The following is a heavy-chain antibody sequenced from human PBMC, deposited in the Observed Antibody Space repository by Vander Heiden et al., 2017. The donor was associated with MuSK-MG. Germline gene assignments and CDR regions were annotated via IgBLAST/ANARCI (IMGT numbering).Heavy chain of an antibody. Sequence: QLQLQESDPGLVKPSETLSLTCPVSGGSISSTPYYWGWIRPPPGKGLEWIGSMSINYRGRTYYNSSLQSRATISADPSKNQFSLKWSSVTAADTAVYYCARATYFFDSSGYYLSDWFDPWGQGTLVTVSS. CDR2: INYRGRT. V-gene: IGHV4-39*07. CDR3: ARATYFFDSSGYYLSDWFDP. D-gene: IGHD3-22*01. J-gene: IGHJ5*02. CDR1: GGSISSTPYY.